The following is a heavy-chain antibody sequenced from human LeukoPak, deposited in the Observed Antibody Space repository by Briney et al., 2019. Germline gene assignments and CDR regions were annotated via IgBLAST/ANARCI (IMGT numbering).Heavy chain of an antibody. J-gene: IGHJ4*02. Sequence: PGGSLRLSCAASGFTFSSYWMRWVRQAPGKGLEWVTNIKQDGSETYYVESVKGRFTISRDNAQNSLYLQMNRLRDEDTAIYFCARALWELRSCAYFEHWGQGTLVTVSS. CDR2: IKQDGSET. CDR3: ARALWELRSCAYFEH. CDR1: GFTFSSYW. D-gene: IGHD1-26*01. V-gene: IGHV3-7*01.